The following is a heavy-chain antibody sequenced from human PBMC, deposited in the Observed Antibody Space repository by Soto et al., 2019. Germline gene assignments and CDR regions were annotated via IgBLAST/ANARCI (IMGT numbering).Heavy chain of an antibody. CDR1: GFTFSSYA. CDR3: AKVHLGFLEWLLPNPAFDY. D-gene: IGHD3-3*01. Sequence: PGGSLRLSCAASGFTFSSYAMSWVRQAPGKGLEWVSAISGSGGSTYYADSVKGRFTISRDNSKNTLYLQMNSLRAEDTAVYYCAKVHLGFLEWLLPNPAFDYWGQGTLVTVSS. CDR2: ISGSGGST. V-gene: IGHV3-23*01. J-gene: IGHJ4*02.